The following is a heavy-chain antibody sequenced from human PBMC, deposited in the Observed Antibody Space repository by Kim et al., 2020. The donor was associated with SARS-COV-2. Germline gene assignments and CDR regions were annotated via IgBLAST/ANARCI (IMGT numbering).Heavy chain of an antibody. CDR3: AMGYYDSSAPGGDCAY. V-gene: IGHV3-21*01. J-gene: IGHJ4*01. D-gene: IGHD3-22*01. CDR1: GFTFSIYS. Sequence: GGSLRLSCAASGFTFSIYSMNWVRQAPGKGLEWVSSISSSSSYIYYGDSVKGRFTVSRDNAKNLVYLQMNSLRAEDTAVYYCAMGYYDSSAPGGDCAYWG. CDR2: ISSSSSYI.